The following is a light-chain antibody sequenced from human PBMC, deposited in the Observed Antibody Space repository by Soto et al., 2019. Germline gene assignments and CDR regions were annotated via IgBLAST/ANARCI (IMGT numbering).Light chain of an antibody. V-gene: IGLV1-44*01. Sequence: QSVLTQPPSASGTPGQRVTISCSGSSSNIGSNTVNWYQQLQGTAPKLLIYSTNQRPSGVPDRFSGAKSGTSASLAISGLQSEDDADYHCAAWDDSLNGWVFGGGTKLTVL. J-gene: IGLJ3*02. CDR2: STN. CDR1: SSNIGSNT. CDR3: AAWDDSLNGWV.